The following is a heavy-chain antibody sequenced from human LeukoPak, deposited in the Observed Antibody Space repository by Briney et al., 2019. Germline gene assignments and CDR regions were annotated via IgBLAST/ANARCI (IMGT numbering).Heavy chain of an antibody. CDR2: INPSNGGT. D-gene: IGHD6-19*01. Sequence: ASVKVSCKASGYTFTGYYMHWVGQAPGQGLEWMGRINPSNGGTDYAQNFQGRVTMTRDTSLTTAYMELSRLRSDDTAVYYCVRDLRGGAVSGTDRFDPWGQGTLVTVSS. V-gene: IGHV1-2*06. CDR3: VRDLRGGAVSGTDRFDP. J-gene: IGHJ5*02. CDR1: GYTFTGYY.